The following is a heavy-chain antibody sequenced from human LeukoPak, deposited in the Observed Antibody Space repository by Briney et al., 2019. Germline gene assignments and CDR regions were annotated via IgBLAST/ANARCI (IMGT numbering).Heavy chain of an antibody. V-gene: IGHV3-53*01. CDR2: IYSGGST. D-gene: IGHD3-10*01. CDR1: GFTVSSNY. Sequence: GGSLRLSCAASGFTVSSNYMSWVRQAPGKGLEWVSIIYSGGSTYYADSVKGRFTIIRDNSKNTLYLQMNSLRAEDTAVYYCAREGIWFGEHLIDYWGQGTLVTVSS. CDR3: AREGIWFGEHLIDY. J-gene: IGHJ4*02.